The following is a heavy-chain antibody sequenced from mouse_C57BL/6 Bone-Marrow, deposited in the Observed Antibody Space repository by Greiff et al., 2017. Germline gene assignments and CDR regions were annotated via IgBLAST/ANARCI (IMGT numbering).Heavy chain of an antibody. CDR1: GFTFTDYY. D-gene: IGHD3-3*01. V-gene: IGHV7-3*01. Sequence: EVKVVESGGGLVQPGGSLSLSCAASGFTFTDYYMSWVRQPPGKALEWLGFIRNKANGYTTEYSASVKGRFTISRDNSQSILYLQMNALRAEDSATYYCARGGTLGYAMDYWGQGTSVTVSS. CDR2: IRNKANGYTT. CDR3: ARGGTLGYAMDY. J-gene: IGHJ4*01.